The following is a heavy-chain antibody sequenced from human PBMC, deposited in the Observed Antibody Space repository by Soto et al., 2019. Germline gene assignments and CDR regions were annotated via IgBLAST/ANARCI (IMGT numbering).Heavy chain of an antibody. CDR2: INPNSGGT. D-gene: IGHD3-22*01. CDR3: ARRKGDYYDSSGYHYYFDY. J-gene: IGHJ4*02. CDR1: GHTFTGYY. V-gene: IGHV1-2*02. Sequence: ASVKVSCKASGHTFTGYYVHWVRQAPGQGLEWMGWINPNSGGTKSAQKFQGRVTMTRDTSINTAYMELSRLRSDDTAVYYCARRKGDYYDSSGYHYYFDYWGQGTLVTVSS.